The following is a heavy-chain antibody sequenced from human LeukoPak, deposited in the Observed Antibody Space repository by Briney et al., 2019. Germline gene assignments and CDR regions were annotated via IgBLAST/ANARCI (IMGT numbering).Heavy chain of an antibody. D-gene: IGHD2-15*01. V-gene: IGHV3-73*01. CDR1: GFSFSDST. Sequence: GGSLRLSCAASGFSFSDSTFHWVRQASGKGLEWVGRIRSKANSYATAYAASVKGRFTISRDDSKNTAYLQMNSLKTEDTAVYYCSVNYCSGGSCYMLWGQGTLVTVSS. CDR2: IRSKANSYAT. CDR3: SVNYCSGGSCYML. J-gene: IGHJ4*02.